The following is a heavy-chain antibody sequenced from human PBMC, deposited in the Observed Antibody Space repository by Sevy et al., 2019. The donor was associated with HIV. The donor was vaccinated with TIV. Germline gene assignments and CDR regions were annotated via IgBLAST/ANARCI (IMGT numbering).Heavy chain of an antibody. D-gene: IGHD4-17*01. Sequence: GGSLRLSCAASGFIFSSYEMNWVRQAPGKGLEWISYISNSGSALYYSDSVKGRFTISRDNAKNSLYLQMNSQRVEDTAVYYCARDLPPSATTVAHFDCWGQGTQVTVSS. CDR2: ISNSGSAL. V-gene: IGHV3-48*03. CDR3: ARDLPPSATTVAHFDC. CDR1: GFIFSSYE. J-gene: IGHJ4*02.